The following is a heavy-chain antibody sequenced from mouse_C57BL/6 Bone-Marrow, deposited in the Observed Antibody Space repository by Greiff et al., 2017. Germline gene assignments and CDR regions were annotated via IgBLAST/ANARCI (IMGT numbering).Heavy chain of an antibody. J-gene: IGHJ4*01. V-gene: IGHV14-3*01. CDR3: ARGGYYRDAMDY. CDR1: GFNIKNIY. CDR2: IDPANGNT. D-gene: IGHD2-3*01. Sequence: EVQLQQSVAELVRPGASVKLSCTASGFNIKNIYMHWVKQRPEQGLEWIGRIDPANGNTKYAPKFQGKATITADTSSNTAYLQLSSLTSEDTAIYYCARGGYYRDAMDYWGQGTSVTVSS.